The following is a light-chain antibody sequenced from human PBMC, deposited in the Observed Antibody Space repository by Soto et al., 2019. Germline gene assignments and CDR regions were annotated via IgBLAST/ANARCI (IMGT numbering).Light chain of an antibody. CDR3: QQYDSYPLT. Sequence: GDRVTITCRASQSISSWLAWYQQKPGKAPKLMIYKASGLESGVPSRFSGSGSGTDCTLTISSLQPEDVATYYCQQYDSYPLTLGGGTKVDIK. V-gene: IGKV1-5*03. CDR1: QSISSW. J-gene: IGKJ4*01. CDR2: KAS.